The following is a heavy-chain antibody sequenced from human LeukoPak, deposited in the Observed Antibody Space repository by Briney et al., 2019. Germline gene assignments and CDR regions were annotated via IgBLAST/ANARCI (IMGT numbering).Heavy chain of an antibody. Sequence: SETLSLTCAVYGGSFSGYYWSWIRQPPGKGLEWIGEINHSGSTNYNPSLKSRVTISVDTSKNQFSLKLSSVTAAGTAVYYCAVGVYDSSGYYYPFDYWGQGTLVTVSS. J-gene: IGHJ4*02. V-gene: IGHV4-34*01. CDR3: AVGVYDSSGYYYPFDY. CDR1: GGSFSGYY. D-gene: IGHD3-22*01. CDR2: INHSGST.